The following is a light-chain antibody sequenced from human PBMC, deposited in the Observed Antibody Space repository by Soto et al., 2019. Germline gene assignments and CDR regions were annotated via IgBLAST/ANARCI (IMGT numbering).Light chain of an antibody. J-gene: IGKJ2*01. CDR1: QSVSSN. CDR2: NTF. V-gene: IGKV3-15*01. CDR3: QQYNSWPYT. Sequence: EIVMTQSPATLSVFPGERATLSCRASQSVSSNLVWYQQKPGQAPKLLIYNTFTRATGIPVRFSGSGSGTEFTLTISSLQSGDLAVYYCQQYNSWPYTFGQGTKLEI.